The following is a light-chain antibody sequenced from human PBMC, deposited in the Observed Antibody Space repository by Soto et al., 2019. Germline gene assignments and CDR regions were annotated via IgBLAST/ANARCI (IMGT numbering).Light chain of an antibody. Sequence: QSVLTQPPSASGSPGQSMTISCTGTSSDVGGFNYVSWHQQHPGKAPKVIIYEVTKRPSGVPDRFSGSKSANTASLTVSGLQAEDEADYYCSSYAGSNNPLFVFGTGTKVT. V-gene: IGLV2-8*01. J-gene: IGLJ1*01. CDR2: EVT. CDR3: SSYAGSNNPLFV. CDR1: SSDVGGFNY.